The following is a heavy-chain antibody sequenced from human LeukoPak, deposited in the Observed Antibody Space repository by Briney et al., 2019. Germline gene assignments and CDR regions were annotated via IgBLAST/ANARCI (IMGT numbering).Heavy chain of an antibody. V-gene: IGHV3-23*01. CDR1: GLTFSSYA. Sequence: GGSLRLSCAASGLTFSSYAMSWVRQAPGKGLEWVSAISGSGGSTYYADSVKGRFTISRDNSKNTLYLQMNSLRAEDTAVYYCAKDSPATTYYYGMDVWGQGTTVTVSS. CDR3: AKDSPATTYYYGMDV. D-gene: IGHD1-1*01. CDR2: ISGSGGST. J-gene: IGHJ6*02.